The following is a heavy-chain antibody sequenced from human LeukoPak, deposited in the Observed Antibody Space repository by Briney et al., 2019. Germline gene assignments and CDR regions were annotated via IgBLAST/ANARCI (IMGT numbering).Heavy chain of an antibody. D-gene: IGHD6-6*01. CDR2: IYTSGST. V-gene: IGHV4-4*07. CDR3: ARALRIAARPRYYYYYMDV. Sequence: SETLSLTRTVPGGSISSYYWSWVRQPAGKGLEWIGRIYTSGSTNYNPSLKSRVTMSVDTSTNQFSLKLSSVTAADTAVYYCARALRIAARPRYYYYYMDVWGKGTTVTVSS. CDR1: GGSISSYY. J-gene: IGHJ6*03.